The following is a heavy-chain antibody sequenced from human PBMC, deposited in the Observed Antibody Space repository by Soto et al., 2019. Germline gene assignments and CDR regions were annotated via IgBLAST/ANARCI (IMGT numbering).Heavy chain of an antibody. CDR2: IYTSGST. D-gene: IGHD1-26*01. Sequence: PSETLSLTCTVSGGSFRSYYVSWIRQAAGKPLEWIGRIYTSGSTNYNPSLKSRVTMSVDKSKNQFSLHLSSVTAADTAVYYCAREGASGFGMDVWGQGTTVTVSS. J-gene: IGHJ6*02. V-gene: IGHV4-4*07. CDR3: AREGASGFGMDV. CDR1: GGSFRSYY.